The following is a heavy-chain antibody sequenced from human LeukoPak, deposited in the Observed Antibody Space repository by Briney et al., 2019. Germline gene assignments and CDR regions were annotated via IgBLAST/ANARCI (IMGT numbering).Heavy chain of an antibody. CDR1: GGSISSGDYY. J-gene: IGHJ5*02. CDR3: ARGYSSWYADWFDP. D-gene: IGHD6-13*01. Sequence: PSETLSLTCTVSGGSISSGDYYWRWIRQPPGKGLEWIGYIYYSGSTYYNPSLKSRVTISVDTSKNQFSLKLSSVTAADTAVYYCARGYSSWYADWFDPWGQGTLVTVSS. CDR2: IYYSGST. V-gene: IGHV4-30-4*01.